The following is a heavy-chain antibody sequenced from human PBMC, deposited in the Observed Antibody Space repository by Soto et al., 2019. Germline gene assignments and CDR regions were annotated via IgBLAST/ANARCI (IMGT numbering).Heavy chain of an antibody. D-gene: IGHD3-9*01. J-gene: IGHJ4*02. CDR2: ISGGGGSI. CDR1: GFTFSSYA. CDR3: AKSPYYDILTGYYCDY. V-gene: IGHV3-23*01. Sequence: EGSLRLSCAASGFTFSSYAMSWVRQASGKGLEWVSAISGGGGSIYYADSVKGRFTISGDNSKNTLYLQMNSLRAEDTAIYYCAKSPYYDILTGYYCDYWGQGTLVTVSS.